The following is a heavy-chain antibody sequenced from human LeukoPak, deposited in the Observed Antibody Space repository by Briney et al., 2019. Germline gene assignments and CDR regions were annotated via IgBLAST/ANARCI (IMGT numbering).Heavy chain of an antibody. J-gene: IGHJ4*02. V-gene: IGHV4-39*07. CDR3: ARVGGPRGGYIVVVPAVFGY. CDR2: IYYSGST. D-gene: IGHD2-2*01. Sequence: SETLSLTCTVSGGSISSSSYYWGWIRQPPGKGLEWIGSIYYSGSTYYNPSLKGRVTISVDTSKNQFSLKLSSVTAADTAVYYCARVGGPRGGYIVVVPAVFGYWGQGTLVTVSS. CDR1: GGSISSSSYY.